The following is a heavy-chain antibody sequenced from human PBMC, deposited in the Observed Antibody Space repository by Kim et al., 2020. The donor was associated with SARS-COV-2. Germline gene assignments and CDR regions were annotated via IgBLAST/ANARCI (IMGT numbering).Heavy chain of an antibody. V-gene: IGHV7-4-1*02. Sequence: ASVKVSCKASGYTFTNHAINWVRQAPGRGLEWMGWINTDTGSQPYAPDFPGRFVFSLDTSVSTAYLQIRSLEAEEIALYYCARVVWGGYRSIAPWGQGTL. D-gene: IGHD3-16*02. CDR3: ARVVWGGYRSIAP. CDR1: GYTFTNHA. CDR2: INTDTGSQ. J-gene: IGHJ4*02.